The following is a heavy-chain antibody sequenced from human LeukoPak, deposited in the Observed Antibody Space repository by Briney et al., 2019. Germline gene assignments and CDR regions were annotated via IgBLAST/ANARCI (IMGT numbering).Heavy chain of an antibody. CDR1: GGSISSYY. Sequence: SETLSLTCTVSGGSISSYYWSWIRQPPGKGLEWIGYIYYSGSTNYNPSLKSRVTISVDTSKNQFSLKLSSVTAADTAVYYCARTRGYSYDLDYWGQGTLVTVSS. V-gene: IGHV4-59*01. D-gene: IGHD5-18*01. J-gene: IGHJ4*02. CDR2: IYYSGST. CDR3: ARTRGYSYDLDY.